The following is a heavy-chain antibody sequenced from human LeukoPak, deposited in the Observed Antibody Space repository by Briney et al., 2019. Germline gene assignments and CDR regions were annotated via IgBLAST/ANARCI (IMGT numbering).Heavy chain of an antibody. J-gene: IGHJ6*02. D-gene: IGHD3-22*01. CDR3: ARGYGWDSSGYYPYYYGMDV. CDR2: IYYSGST. CDR1: GDTMTGYY. Sequence: SETLSLTCNVPGDTMTGYYWSWIRQPPGKGLEWIGYIYYSGSTNYNPSLKSRVTISVDTSKNQFSLKLSSVTAADTAVYYCARGYGWDSSGYYPYYYGMDVWGQGTTVTVSS. V-gene: IGHV4-59*01.